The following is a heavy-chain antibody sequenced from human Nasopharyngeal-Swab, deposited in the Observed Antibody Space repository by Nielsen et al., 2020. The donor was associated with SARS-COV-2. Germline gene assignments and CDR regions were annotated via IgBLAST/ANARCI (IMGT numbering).Heavy chain of an antibody. CDR3: ARGGAARPGFDC. D-gene: IGHD6-6*01. J-gene: IGHJ4*02. V-gene: IGHV4-31*02. Sequence: RQAPGKGLEWIGYIYYSGSTYYNPSLKSRVTISVDTSKNQFSLKLSSVTAADTAVYYCARGGAARPGFDCWGQGTLVTVSS. CDR2: IYYSGST.